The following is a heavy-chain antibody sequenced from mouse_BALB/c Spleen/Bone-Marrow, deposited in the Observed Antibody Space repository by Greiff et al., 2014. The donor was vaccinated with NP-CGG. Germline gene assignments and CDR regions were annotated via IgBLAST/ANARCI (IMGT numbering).Heavy chain of an antibody. J-gene: IGHJ2*01. D-gene: IGHD1-1*01. CDR3: ARIYYYGRDY. V-gene: IGHV1-7*01. Sequence: QVQLKESGAELAKPGASVKMSCKASGYTFTNYWMHWVKQRPGQGLAWIGYINPSTGYTEYNQKFKDKTTLTADKSSSTAYMQLSSLTSEDSAVYYCARIYYYGRDYWGQGTTLTVSS. CDR2: INPSTGYT. CDR1: GYTFTNYW.